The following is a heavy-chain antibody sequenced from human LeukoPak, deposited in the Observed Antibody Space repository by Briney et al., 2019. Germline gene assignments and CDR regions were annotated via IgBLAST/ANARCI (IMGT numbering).Heavy chain of an antibody. J-gene: IGHJ4*02. D-gene: IGHD3-10*01. Sequence: GGSLRLSCATSGFTFSSYSMNWVREAPGTGLEWVSSISSGSDYIYYADSVKGRFTISRDNAKNSLYLQMTSLRAEDTAVYYCASTNHYYGSGTYDYYFDYWGQGTLLTVSS. V-gene: IGHV3-21*01. CDR3: ASTNHYYGSGTYDYYFDY. CDR2: ISSGSDYI. CDR1: GFTFSSYS.